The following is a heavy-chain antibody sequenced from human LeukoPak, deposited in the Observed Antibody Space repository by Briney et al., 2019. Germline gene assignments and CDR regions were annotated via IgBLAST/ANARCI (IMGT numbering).Heavy chain of an antibody. CDR2: IYYSGST. CDR1: GGSISSSSYY. Sequence: PSETLSLTCTVSGGSISSSSYYWGWIRQPPGKGLEWIGSIYYSGSTYYNPSLKSRVTISVDTSKNQFSLKLSSVTAADTAVYYCARHGTSRVYFDWLLHFDYWGQGTLVTVSS. CDR3: ARHGTSRVYFDWLLHFDY. V-gene: IGHV4-39*01. J-gene: IGHJ4*02. D-gene: IGHD3-9*01.